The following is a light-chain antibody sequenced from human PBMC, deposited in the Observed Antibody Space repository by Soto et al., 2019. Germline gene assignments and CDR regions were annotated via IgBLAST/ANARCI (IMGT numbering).Light chain of an antibody. CDR3: NSSASTSARL. CDR2: EVT. CDR1: SSDVGAFNY. J-gene: IGLJ3*02. V-gene: IGLV2-14*01. Sequence: QSVLTQPASVSGSPGQSITISCTGTSSDVGAFNYVSWYQQHPGKTPKLIIYEVTNRPSGVSNPFSGSKSGNTASLTIYGLQAEDEADYYCNSSASTSARLFGGGTKLTVL.